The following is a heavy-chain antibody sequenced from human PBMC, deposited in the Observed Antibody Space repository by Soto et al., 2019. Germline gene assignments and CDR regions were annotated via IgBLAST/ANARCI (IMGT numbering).Heavy chain of an antibody. CDR1: GDSVSSNSAA. CDR2: TYYRAKWYN. Sequence: QVQLQQSGPGLVKPSQTLSLTCAISGDSVSSNSAAWNWIRQSPSRGLEWLGRTYYRAKWYNDYAVSVKSRITINPDTSKNQFSLQLDSVTPDDSAVYYCTRQRSDSYYYGLDVWGQGTTVTVSS. V-gene: IGHV6-1*01. J-gene: IGHJ6*02. CDR3: TRQRSDSYYYGLDV.